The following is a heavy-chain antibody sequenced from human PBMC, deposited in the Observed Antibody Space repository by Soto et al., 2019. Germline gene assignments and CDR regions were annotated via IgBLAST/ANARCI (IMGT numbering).Heavy chain of an antibody. CDR1: GYTFTSYD. D-gene: IGHD2-2*01. V-gene: IGHV1-8*01. J-gene: IGHJ6*02. CDR2: MNPNSGNT. Sequence: QVQLVQSGAEVKKPGASVKVSCKASGYTFTSYDINWVRQATGQGLEWMGWMNPNSGNTGYAQKFQGRVTMTRNTXIXXADMELSSLRSEDTAVYYGARGVRAATSRYYGMDVWGQGTTVTVSS. CDR3: ARGVRAATSRYYGMDV.